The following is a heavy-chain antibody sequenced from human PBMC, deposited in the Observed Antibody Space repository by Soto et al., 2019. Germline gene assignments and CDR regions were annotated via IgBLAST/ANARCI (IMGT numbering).Heavy chain of an antibody. D-gene: IGHD2-15*01. CDR3: ARRPVIDIVVPPDY. J-gene: IGHJ4*02. CDR1: GFTFSTYA. V-gene: IGHV3-30*04. Sequence: QVQLVESGGGVVQPGRSLRLSCAASGFTFSTYAMHWVRQAPGKGLEWVAVILDDGSNKHYADSVKGRFTISRDNSKNTLQRQMNSLRAEDTAMEYCARRPVIDIVVPPDYWGQGTLVTVSS. CDR2: ILDDGSNK.